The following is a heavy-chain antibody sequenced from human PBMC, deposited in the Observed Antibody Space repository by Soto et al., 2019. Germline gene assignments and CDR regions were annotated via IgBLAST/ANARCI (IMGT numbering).Heavy chain of an antibody. D-gene: IGHD6-13*01. Sequence: EVQLVESGGGLVQPGGSLRLSCAASGFTFSSYSRNWVRQAPGKGLEWFSYISSSFSTIYYADSVKGRFTISRDNSKNSLYLQMNSLRAEDTAVYYCARDSSSWPHDAFDIWGQGTMVTVSS. V-gene: IGHV3-48*01. CDR2: ISSSFSTI. J-gene: IGHJ3*02. CDR3: ARDSSSWPHDAFDI. CDR1: GFTFSSYS.